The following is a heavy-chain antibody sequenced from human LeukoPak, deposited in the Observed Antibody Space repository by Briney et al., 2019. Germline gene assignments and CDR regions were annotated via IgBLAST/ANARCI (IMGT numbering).Heavy chain of an antibody. CDR3: TTYWDYDFWSGSAGTDY. CDR1: GFTFSNAW. V-gene: IGHV3-15*01. CDR2: IKSKTDGGTT. J-gene: IGHJ4*02. D-gene: IGHD3-3*01. Sequence: GGSLRLSCAASGFTFSNAWMSWVRQAPGKGLEWVGRIKSKTDGGTTDYAAPVKGRFTISRDDSKNTLYLQMNSLKTEDTAVYYCTTYWDYDFWSGSAGTDYWGQGTLVTVSS.